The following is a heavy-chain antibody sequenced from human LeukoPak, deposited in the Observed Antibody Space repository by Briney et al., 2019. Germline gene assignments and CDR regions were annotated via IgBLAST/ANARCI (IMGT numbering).Heavy chain of an antibody. V-gene: IGHV4-34*01. Sequence: SETLSLTCAVYGGSFSGYYWSWIRHPPGKGLEWIGEINHSGSTNYNPSLKSRVTISVDTSKNQFSLKLSSVTAADTALYYCARHHYQLSALDYWGQGTLVTVSS. CDR2: INHSGST. J-gene: IGHJ4*02. CDR1: GGSFSGYY. D-gene: IGHD1-26*01. CDR3: ARHHYQLSALDY.